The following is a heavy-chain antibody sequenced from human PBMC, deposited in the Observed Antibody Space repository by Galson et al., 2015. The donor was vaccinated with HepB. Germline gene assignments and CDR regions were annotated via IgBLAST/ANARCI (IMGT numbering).Heavy chain of an antibody. J-gene: IGHJ4*02. CDR3: AKDMGGESYDSSGYLAGSFDY. V-gene: IGHV3-9*01. Sequence: SLRLSCAASGFTFDDYAMHWVRQAPGKGLEWVSGISWNSGSIGYADSVKGRFTISRDNAKNSLYLQMNSLRAEDTALYYCAKDMGGESYDSSGYLAGSFDYWGQGTLVTVSS. CDR2: ISWNSGSI. D-gene: IGHD3-22*01. CDR1: GFTFDDYA.